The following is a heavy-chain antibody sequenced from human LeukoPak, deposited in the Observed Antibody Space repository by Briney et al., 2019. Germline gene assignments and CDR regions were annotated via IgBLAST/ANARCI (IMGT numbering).Heavy chain of an antibody. V-gene: IGHV3-74*01. J-gene: IGHJ5*02. CDR2: INSDGSST. Sequence: GGSLRLSCAASGFTFSDYYMSWIRQAPGKGLVWVSRINSDGSSTNYPEPEKGRITTSKDNAKNTLYLQMNSLRAEDTAVYYCARDGSSWANWFDPWGQGTLVTVSS. D-gene: IGHD6-13*01. CDR1: GFTFSDYY. CDR3: ARDGSSWANWFDP.